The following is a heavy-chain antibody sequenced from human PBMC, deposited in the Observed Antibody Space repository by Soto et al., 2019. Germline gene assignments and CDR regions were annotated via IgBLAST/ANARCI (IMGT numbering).Heavy chain of an antibody. Sequence: EVQLVESGGVSFQPGGSLRLSCAASGIAFADCAMHWVRQAPGKGLEWVSGISRDGSTLGYADSVAGPFTISRDNAKNYLYMQMASLRPNDTDLYYCKKAQHGLLSIDLWGQGTLVTVS. CDR2: ISRDGSTL. CDR3: KKAQHGLLSIDL. D-gene: IGHD2-21*02. J-gene: IGHJ5*02. V-gene: IGHV3-9*01. CDR1: GIAFADCA.